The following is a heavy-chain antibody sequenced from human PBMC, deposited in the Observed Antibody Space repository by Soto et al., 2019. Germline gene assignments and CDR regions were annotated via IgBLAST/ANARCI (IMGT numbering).Heavy chain of an antibody. CDR3: ARDTFTGIAAAGTSFDY. V-gene: IGHV3-33*01. Sequence: PGGSLRLSCAASGFTFSSYGMHWVRQAPGKGLEWVAVIWYDGSNKYYADSVKGRFTISRDNSNNTLYLQMNSLRAEDTAVYYCARDTFTGIAAAGTSFDYWGQGTLVTVSS. CDR2: IWYDGSNK. CDR1: GFTFSSYG. J-gene: IGHJ4*02. D-gene: IGHD6-13*01.